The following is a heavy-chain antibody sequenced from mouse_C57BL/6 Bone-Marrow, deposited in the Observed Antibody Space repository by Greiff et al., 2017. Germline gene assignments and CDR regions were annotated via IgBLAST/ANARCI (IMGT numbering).Heavy chain of an antibody. J-gene: IGHJ2*01. D-gene: IGHD1-1*01. CDR2: IDPENGDT. CDR1: GFNIKDDY. Sequence: EVQLQQSGAELVRPGASVKLSCTASGFNIKDDYMHWVKQRPEQGLEWIGWIDPENGDTEYASKFKGKATITADTSSNTAYLQLSSLTSEDTAVYYCTPYYCGSSYGYWGQGTTLTVSS. CDR3: TPYYCGSSYGY. V-gene: IGHV14-4*01.